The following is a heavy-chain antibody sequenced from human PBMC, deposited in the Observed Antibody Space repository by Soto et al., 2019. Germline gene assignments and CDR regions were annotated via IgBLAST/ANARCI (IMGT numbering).Heavy chain of an antibody. CDR3: ARQEYCSCTSRYVGGYYYYGMDV. CDR2: IDPSDSYT. Sequence: GESLKISCKGSGYSFTSYWISWVRQMPGKGLEWMGRIDPSDSYTNYSPSFQGHVTISADKSISTAYLQWSSLKASDTAMYYCARQEYCSCTSRYVGGYYYYGMDVWGQGTTVTVSS. V-gene: IGHV5-10-1*01. D-gene: IGHD2-2*01. CDR1: GYSFTSYW. J-gene: IGHJ6*02.